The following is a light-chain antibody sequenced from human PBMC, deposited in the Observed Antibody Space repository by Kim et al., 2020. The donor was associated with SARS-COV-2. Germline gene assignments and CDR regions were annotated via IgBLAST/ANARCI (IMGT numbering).Light chain of an antibody. CDR2: EVS. V-gene: IGLV2-8*01. CDR3: SSYAGSNNFDVV. J-gene: IGLJ2*01. CDR1: SSYVGGYNY. Sequence: QSALTQPPSASGSPGQSVTISYTGTSSYVGGYNYVSWYQQNPGKAPKLMIYEVSKRPSGVPDRFSGSKSGNTASLTVSGLQAEDEADYYCSSYAGSNNFDVVFGGGTQLTVL.